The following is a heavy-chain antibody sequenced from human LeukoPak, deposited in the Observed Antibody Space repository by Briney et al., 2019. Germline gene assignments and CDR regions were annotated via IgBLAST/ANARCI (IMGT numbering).Heavy chain of an antibody. CDR1: GGTFSSYA. J-gene: IGHJ5*02. V-gene: IGHV1-69*13. CDR2: IIPIFGTA. Sequence: ASVKVSCKASGGTFSSYAISWVRQAPGQGLEWMGGIIPIFGTANYAKKFQGRVTITADESTSTAYMELSSLRSEDTAVYYCARALDIVATIGGNWFDPWGQGTLVTVSS. D-gene: IGHD5-12*01. CDR3: ARALDIVATIGGNWFDP.